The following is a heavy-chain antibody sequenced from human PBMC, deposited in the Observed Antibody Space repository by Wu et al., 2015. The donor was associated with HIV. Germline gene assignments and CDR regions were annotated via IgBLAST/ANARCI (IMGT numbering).Heavy chain of an antibody. CDR1: GYTFTDYY. Sequence: QVQLVQSGAELKKPGASVKVSYKVSGYTFTDYYMHWVRQAPGLGLEWLGWINPNSSDTNYAQRFQGRVTMTRDTSLSTAYLELRRLRSDDTALYYCARAYCSGGGCYSDAFDLWGQGTMVTVSS. CDR2: INPNSSDT. D-gene: IGHD2-15*01. V-gene: IGHV1-2*02. CDR3: ARAYCSGGGCYSDAFDL. J-gene: IGHJ3*01.